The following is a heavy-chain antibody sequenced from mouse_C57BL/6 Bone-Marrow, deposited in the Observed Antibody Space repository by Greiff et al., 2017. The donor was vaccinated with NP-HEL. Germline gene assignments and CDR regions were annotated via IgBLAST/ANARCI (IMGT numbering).Heavy chain of an antibody. D-gene: IGHD1-1*01. V-gene: IGHV14-4*01. Sequence: EEQMQQSGAELVRPGASVKLSCTASGFNIKDDYMHWVKQRPEQGLEWIGWIDPENGDTEYASKFQGKATITADTSSNTAYLQLSSLTSEDTAVYYCTTPYYYGSSYWYFDVWGTGTTVTVSS. CDR2: IDPENGDT. CDR3: TTPYYYGSSYWYFDV. J-gene: IGHJ1*03. CDR1: GFNIKDDY.